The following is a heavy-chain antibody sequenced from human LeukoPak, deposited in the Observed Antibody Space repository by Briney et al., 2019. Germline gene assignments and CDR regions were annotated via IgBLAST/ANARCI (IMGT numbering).Heavy chain of an antibody. CDR2: INPEGSQT. CDR3: AAWTDHGYKF. V-gene: IGHV3-7*01. Sequence: PGGSLRHSRAASGFTFSSSWMNWVRQAPGKGLQWVGNINPEGSQTRFVDSVMGRFTMSKDNAKNSLYLQMNGLRVEDTAVFYCAAWTDHGYKFWRRGTVVTVSS. J-gene: IGHJ1*01. CDR1: GFTFSSSW. D-gene: IGHD3/OR15-3a*01.